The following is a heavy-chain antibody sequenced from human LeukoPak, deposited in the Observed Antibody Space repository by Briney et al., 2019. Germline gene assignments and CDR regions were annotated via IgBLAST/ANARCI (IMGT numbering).Heavy chain of an antibody. CDR1: GYTFTSCD. Sequence: ASVRVSCKASGYTFTSCDINWVRQATGQGLEWMGWMNPNSGNTGYGQSFQGRITMTRDITIGTAYMELSNLTSEDTAIYYCTRGSSGRRDNWGQGTLVTVSA. V-gene: IGHV1-8*01. CDR3: TRGSSGRRDN. CDR2: MNPNSGNT. J-gene: IGHJ4*02. D-gene: IGHD6-19*01.